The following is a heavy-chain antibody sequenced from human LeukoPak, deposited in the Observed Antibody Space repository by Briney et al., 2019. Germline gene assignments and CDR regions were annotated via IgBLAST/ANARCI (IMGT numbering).Heavy chain of an antibody. J-gene: IGHJ4*02. V-gene: IGHV4-4*07. CDR3: ARVGVDYSGNIIKYFFDY. CDR2: IYTSGST. D-gene: IGHD4-23*01. Sequence: PSETLSLTCTVSGGSISSYYWSWIRQPAGKGLEWIGRIYTSGSTNYNPSLKSRVIISVDTSKNQFSLNLSPVIAADTAVYYCARVGVDYSGNIIKYFFDYWGQGTLVTVSS. CDR1: GGSISSYY.